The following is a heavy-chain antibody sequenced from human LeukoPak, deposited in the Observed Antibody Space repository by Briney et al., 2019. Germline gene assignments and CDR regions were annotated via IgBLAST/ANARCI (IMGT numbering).Heavy chain of an antibody. Sequence: GGSLRLSCAASGFTFSSYGMHWVRQAPGKGLEWVAVIWYDGSNKYYADSVKGRFTISRDNSKNTLYLQMNSLRAEDTAVYYCARENYGDYFDYWGQGTLVTVSS. CDR2: IWYDGSNK. D-gene: IGHD4-17*01. CDR1: GFTFSSYG. J-gene: IGHJ4*02. CDR3: ARENYGDYFDY. V-gene: IGHV3-33*01.